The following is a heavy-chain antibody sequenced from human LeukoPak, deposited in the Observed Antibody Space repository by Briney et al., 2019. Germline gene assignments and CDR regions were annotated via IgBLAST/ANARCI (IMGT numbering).Heavy chain of an antibody. D-gene: IGHD4-17*01. V-gene: IGHV3-9*01. Sequence: PGGSLRLSCAASGFTFDDYAMHWVRQAPGKGLEWVSGISWNSGSIGYADSVKGRFTISRDNAKNSLYLQMNSLRAEDTALYYCAKDMSSHDYGENWFDPWGQGTLVTVSS. J-gene: IGHJ5*02. CDR3: AKDMSSHDYGENWFDP. CDR2: ISWNSGSI. CDR1: GFTFDDYA.